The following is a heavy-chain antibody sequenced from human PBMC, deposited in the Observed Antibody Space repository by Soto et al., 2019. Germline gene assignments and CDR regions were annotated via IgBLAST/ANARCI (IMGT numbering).Heavy chain of an antibody. J-gene: IGHJ6*02. CDR3: TTGSVEGV. CDR1: DFSISNAW. V-gene: IGHV3-15*07. Sequence: EVQLVESGGGLVKPGGSLRLSCAASDFSISNAWMNWVRQAPGKGLEWVGRIKTRSEGEATDYAAPLKDRFTISRDDSKNTLFLQMNSLKTEDTAVYYCTTGSVEGVWGQGAMVIVSS. D-gene: IGHD2-15*01. CDR2: IKTRSEGEAT.